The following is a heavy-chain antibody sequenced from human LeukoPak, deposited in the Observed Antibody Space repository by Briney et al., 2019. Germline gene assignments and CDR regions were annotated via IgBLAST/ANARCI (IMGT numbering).Heavy chain of an antibody. CDR1: GFTFSSYS. CDR3: ARVVGKVFKDINGYYFDY. CDR2: ISTTSTYI. V-gene: IGHV3-21*01. Sequence: GGSLRLSCAASGFTFSSYSMNWFRQAPGKGLEWDSSISTTSTYIYYADSVKARFTISRDNAKDSLYLQMSSLRAEDTALYYCARVVGKVFKDINGYYFDYWGQGILVSVSS. J-gene: IGHJ4*02. D-gene: IGHD2-15*01.